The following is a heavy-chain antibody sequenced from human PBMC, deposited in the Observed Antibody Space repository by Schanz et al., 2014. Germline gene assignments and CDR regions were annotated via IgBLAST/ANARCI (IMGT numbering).Heavy chain of an antibody. Sequence: EMQVVESGGGSVQPGGSLRVSCAASGFTFSNYWMSWVRQAPGKGLEWVANIKQDGSEKFYVDSVKGRFTISRDNAKNALSLPVHSLRARDTDVYYCAKGRMTATNCFDSWGQGTLVTVSS. CDR3: AKGRMTATNCFDS. CDR2: IKQDGSEK. J-gene: IGHJ4*02. CDR1: GFTFSNYW. D-gene: IGHD1-7*01. V-gene: IGHV3-7*01.